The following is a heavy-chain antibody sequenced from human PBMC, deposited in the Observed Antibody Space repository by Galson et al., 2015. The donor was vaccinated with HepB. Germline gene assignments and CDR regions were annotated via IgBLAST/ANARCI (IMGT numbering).Heavy chain of an antibody. CDR3: AKDNWIFGYSGYDFDYYGMDV. Sequence: SLRLSCAASGFTFSSYGMHWVRQAPGKGLEWVAVISYDGSNKYYADSVKGRFTISRDNSKNTLYLQMNSLRAEDTAVYYCAKDNWIFGYSGYDFDYYGMDVWGQGTAVTVSS. CDR1: GFTFSSYG. D-gene: IGHD5-12*01. CDR2: ISYDGSNK. V-gene: IGHV3-30*18. J-gene: IGHJ6*02.